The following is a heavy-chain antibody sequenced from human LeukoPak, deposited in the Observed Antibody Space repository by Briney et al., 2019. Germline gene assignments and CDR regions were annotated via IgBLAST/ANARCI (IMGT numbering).Heavy chain of an antibody. CDR2: IIPILGIA. CDR1: GGTFSSYA. J-gene: IGHJ6*02. V-gene: IGHV1-69*04. CDR3: ASVPKGGGYVAYYYYGMDV. Sequence: ASVKVSCKASGGTFSSYAISWVRQAPGQGLEWMGRIIPILGIANYAQKFQGRVTITADKSTSTVYMELSSLRSEDTAVYYCASVPKGGGYVAYYYYGMDVWGQGTTVTVSS. D-gene: IGHD5-12*01.